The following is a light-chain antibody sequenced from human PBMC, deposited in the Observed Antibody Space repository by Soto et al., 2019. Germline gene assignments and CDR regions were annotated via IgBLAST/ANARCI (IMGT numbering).Light chain of an antibody. CDR2: AAS. CDR1: QSISSY. CDR3: QQSYSTPPT. V-gene: IGKV1-39*01. J-gene: IGKJ1*01. Sequence: DIQMTQSPSSLSASVGDRVTITCRASQSISSYLNWYQQKPGKAPKLLIYAASSLQSGVPSRFSGSGSGTDFTLTISSLQPEEFATYYCQQSYSTPPTFVQGTKVEIK.